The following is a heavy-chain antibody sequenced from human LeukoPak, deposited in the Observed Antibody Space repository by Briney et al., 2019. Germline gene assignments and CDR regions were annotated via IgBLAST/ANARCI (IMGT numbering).Heavy chain of an antibody. CDR3: ARVPERFHPMRITIFGVVARPYYYYGMDV. CDR2: ISGSGGST. Sequence: GRSLRLSCAASGFTFSSYAMSWVRQASGKGLEWVSAISGSGGSTYYADSVKGRFTISRDNSKNTLYLQMNSLRAEDTAVYYCARVPERFHPMRITIFGVVARPYYYYGMDVWGQGTTVTVSS. CDR1: GFTFSSYA. D-gene: IGHD3-3*01. V-gene: IGHV3-23*01. J-gene: IGHJ6*02.